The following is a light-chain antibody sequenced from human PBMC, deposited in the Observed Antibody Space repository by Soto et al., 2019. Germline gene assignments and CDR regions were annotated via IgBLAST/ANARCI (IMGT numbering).Light chain of an antibody. CDR2: DVT. CDR1: SSDVGGYNY. J-gene: IGLJ1*01. V-gene: IGLV2-11*01. Sequence: QSVLTQPRSVSGSPGQSVAISCTGTSSDVGGYNYVSWYQQHPGKAPKLMIYDVTKRPSGVPDRFSASKSGNTASLTISGLQADDEADYYCQSYDSSLSEVFGTWTKVTVL. CDR3: QSYDSSLSEV.